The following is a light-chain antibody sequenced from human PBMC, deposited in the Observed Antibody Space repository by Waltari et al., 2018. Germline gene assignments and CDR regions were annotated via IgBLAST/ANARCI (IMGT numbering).Light chain of an antibody. Sequence: HSALAQPASVSGSPGQSISISCTGTSSDVGAYNYVSWYQQHPGHTPRLMIYDVNNRPSGVSNRFSGSTSGNTASLTISGLQAEDEADYYCSSFTTTNSWVFGGGTKLTVL. CDR1: SSDVGAYNY. CDR2: DVN. V-gene: IGLV2-14*03. J-gene: IGLJ3*02. CDR3: SSFTTTNSWV.